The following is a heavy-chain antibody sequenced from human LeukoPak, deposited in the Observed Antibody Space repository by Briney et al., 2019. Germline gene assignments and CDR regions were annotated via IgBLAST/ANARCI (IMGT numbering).Heavy chain of an antibody. D-gene: IGHD2-21*02. CDR1: GFTFIAYG. CDR2: INNDGSST. CDR3: ARELPREVTLDY. J-gene: IGHJ4*02. Sequence: GGSLRLSCAASGFTFIAYGMQWVRQAPGKGLVWVPRINNDGSSTSYADSVGGRFTISRDNAKNTLYLQMNSLRAEDTGVYYCARELPREVTLDYWGQGTLVTVSS. V-gene: IGHV3-74*01.